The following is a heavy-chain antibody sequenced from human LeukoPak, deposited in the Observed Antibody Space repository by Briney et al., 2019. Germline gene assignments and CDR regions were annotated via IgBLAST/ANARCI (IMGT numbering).Heavy chain of an antibody. D-gene: IGHD5-18*01. V-gene: IGHV3-23*01. Sequence: LTEGSLRLSCTASEFIFSSYGMNWVRQAPGKGLEWVSGISGGSRSTYYADSVKGRFTISRDNSKNTMYLQMNSLRADDTAVYYCAKGGYPARYYYMDVWGKGTTVTISS. CDR1: EFIFSSYG. J-gene: IGHJ6*03. CDR2: ISGGSRST. CDR3: AKGGYPARYYYMDV.